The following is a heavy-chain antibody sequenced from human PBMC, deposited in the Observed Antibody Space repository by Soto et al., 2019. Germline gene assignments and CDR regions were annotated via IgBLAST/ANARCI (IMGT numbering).Heavy chain of an antibody. V-gene: IGHV4-39*01. CDR2: IDYSGTA. D-gene: IGHD4-4*01. CDR1: YGSISVSNVF. CDR3: ARTTGRPLDF. Sequence: SETLSLTCTVSYGSISVSNVFWGWVRQPPGKGLEWIGNIDYSGTAYFNPSLGTRVTFPVDTSKNQFSLTLYSVTAADTAVYYCARTTGRPLDFWGQGILIT. J-gene: IGHJ4*02.